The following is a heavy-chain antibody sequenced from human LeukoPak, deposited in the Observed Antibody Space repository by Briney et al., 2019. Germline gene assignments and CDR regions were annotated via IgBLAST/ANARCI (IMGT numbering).Heavy chain of an antibody. CDR2: INPNSGGT. V-gene: IGHV1-2*02. J-gene: IGHJ3*02. Sequence: GASVKVSCKASGYTFTGYYMHWVRQAPGQGLEWMGWINPNSGGTNYAQKFQGRVTMTRDTSISTAYMELSRLRSDDTAVYYCARVKSSWYVPLDAFDIWGQGTMVTVSS. D-gene: IGHD6-13*01. CDR1: GYTFTGYY. CDR3: ARVKSSWYVPLDAFDI.